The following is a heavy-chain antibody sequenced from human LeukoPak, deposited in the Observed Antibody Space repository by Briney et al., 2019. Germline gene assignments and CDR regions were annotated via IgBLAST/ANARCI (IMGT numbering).Heavy chain of an antibody. Sequence: PSETLSLTCTVSGGSISSYYWSWIRQPPGKGLEWIGYIYCSGSTNYNPSLKSRVTISVDTSKNQFSLKLSSVTAADTAVYYCASFWGFRYWYFDLWGRGTLVTVSS. CDR2: IYCSGST. V-gene: IGHV4-59*01. CDR3: ASFWGFRYWYFDL. J-gene: IGHJ2*01. D-gene: IGHD7-27*01. CDR1: GGSISSYY.